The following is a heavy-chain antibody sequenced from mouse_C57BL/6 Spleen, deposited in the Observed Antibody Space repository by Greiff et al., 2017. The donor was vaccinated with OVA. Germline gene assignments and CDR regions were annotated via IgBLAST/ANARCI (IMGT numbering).Heavy chain of an antibody. Sequence: QVQLQQPGAELVKPGASVKLSCKASGYTFTSYWMQWVNQRPGQGLEWIGEIDPSDSYTNYNQKFKGKATLTVDTSSSTAYMQLSSLTSEDSAVYYCARPGLFYYFDYWGQGTTLTVSS. D-gene: IGHD3-3*01. CDR1: GYTFTSYW. CDR2: IDPSDSYT. J-gene: IGHJ2*01. CDR3: ARPGLFYYFDY. V-gene: IGHV1-50*01.